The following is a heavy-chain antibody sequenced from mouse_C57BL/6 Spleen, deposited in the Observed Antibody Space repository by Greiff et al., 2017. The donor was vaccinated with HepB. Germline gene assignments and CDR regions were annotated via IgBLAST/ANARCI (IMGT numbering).Heavy chain of an antibody. CDR2: IYPRDGST. CDR1: GYTFTDHT. J-gene: IGHJ4*01. Sequence: VQLQQSDAELVKPGASVKISCKVSGYTFTDHTIHWMKQRPEQGLEWIGYIYPRDGSTKYNEKFKGKATLTADKSSSTAYMQRNSLTSEDSAVYFCARSEEYDGPYYAMDDWGQGTSVTVSS. V-gene: IGHV1-78*01. D-gene: IGHD2-14*01. CDR3: ARSEEYDGPYYAMDD.